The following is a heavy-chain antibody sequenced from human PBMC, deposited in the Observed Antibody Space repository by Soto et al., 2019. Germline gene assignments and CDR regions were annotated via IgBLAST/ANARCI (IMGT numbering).Heavy chain of an antibody. D-gene: IGHD3-10*01. Sequence: QVQLRESGPGLVKPSETLSLTCTVSGGSINTYYWSWIRQPPGKRLEWIGYIYYTGSTHYNPSLKSRVTMSVDTSKNQFSLKLSSVTAADAAVYYCAREGGSGSFYNAPNFDYWGQGTLVTVSS. CDR1: GGSINTYY. V-gene: IGHV4-59*01. CDR3: AREGGSGSFYNAPNFDY. J-gene: IGHJ4*02. CDR2: IYYTGST.